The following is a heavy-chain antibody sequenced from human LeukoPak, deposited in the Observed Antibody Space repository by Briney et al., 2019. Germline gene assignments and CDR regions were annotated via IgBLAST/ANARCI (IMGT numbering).Heavy chain of an antibody. CDR2: ISAYNGNT. Sequence: GASVKVSCKASGYTFTSYGISWVRQAPGQGLEWMGWISAYNGNTNYAQKLQVRVTMTTDTSTSTAYMELRSLRSDDTAVYYCARGCYCSSTSCYPDYFDYWGQGTLVTVSS. J-gene: IGHJ4*02. CDR3: ARGCYCSSTSCYPDYFDY. V-gene: IGHV1-18*01. D-gene: IGHD2-2*01. CDR1: GYTFTSYG.